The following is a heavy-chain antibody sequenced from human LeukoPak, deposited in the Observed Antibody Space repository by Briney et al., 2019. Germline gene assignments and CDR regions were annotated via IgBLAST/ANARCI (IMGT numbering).Heavy chain of an antibody. V-gene: IGHV4-30-4*01. J-gene: IGHJ4*02. CDR1: GGSISTGDYH. CDR3: ARDPVYGSGTF. D-gene: IGHD3-10*01. CDR2: IYYSGTT. Sequence: SQTLSLTCTVAGGSISTGDYHWSWIRQPPGKGLEWIGYIYYSGTTYYNPSLKGRISFSMQTSKNQFSLNLRSVTAADTAVYYCARDPVYGSGTFWGQGTLVTVSS.